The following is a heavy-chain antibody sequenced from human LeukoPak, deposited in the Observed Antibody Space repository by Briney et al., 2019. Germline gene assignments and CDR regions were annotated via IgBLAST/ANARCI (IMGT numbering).Heavy chain of an antibody. V-gene: IGHV3-7*02. Sequence: GGSLRLSCAASGFTFSSYWMSWVRQAPGKGLEWAANINQDGSGKYYVDSVKGRFTISRDNAKNSLYLQMNSLRAEDTAVYYCARVGSDWPNWYFDLWGRGTLVTVSS. CDR2: INQDGSGK. CDR1: GFTFSSYW. D-gene: IGHD6-19*01. CDR3: ARVGSDWPNWYFDL. J-gene: IGHJ2*01.